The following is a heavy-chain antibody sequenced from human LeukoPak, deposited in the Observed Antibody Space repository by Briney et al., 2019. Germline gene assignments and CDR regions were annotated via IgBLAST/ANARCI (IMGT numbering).Heavy chain of an antibody. CDR3: ARNDSSAYDY. Sequence: GASVKVSCKASGYTFTSYGISWVRQAPGQGLEWMGWISAYNGYTKSAQNLQGRVTMTTDTSTSTAYMELRSLRSDDKAVYYCARNDSSAYDYWGQGTLVTVSS. CDR2: ISAYNGYT. D-gene: IGHD2-15*01. CDR1: GYTFTSYG. J-gene: IGHJ4*02. V-gene: IGHV1-18*01.